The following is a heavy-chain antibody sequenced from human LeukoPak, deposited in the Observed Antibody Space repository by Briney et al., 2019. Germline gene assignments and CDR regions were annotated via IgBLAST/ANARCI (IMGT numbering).Heavy chain of an antibody. CDR1: GYTFTSYG. CDR3: AGRANWGSYYYMDV. J-gene: IGHJ6*03. D-gene: IGHD7-27*01. V-gene: IGHV1-18*01. Sequence: ASVKVSCKASGYTFTSYGISWVRQAPGQGLEWMGWISAYNGNTNYAQKLQGRVTMTTDTSTSTAYMELRSLRSDYTAVYYCAGRANWGSYYYMDVWGKGTTVTVSS. CDR2: ISAYNGNT.